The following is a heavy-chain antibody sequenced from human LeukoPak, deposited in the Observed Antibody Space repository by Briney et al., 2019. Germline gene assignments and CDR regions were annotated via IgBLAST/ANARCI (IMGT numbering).Heavy chain of an antibody. Sequence: ASVKVSCKASGYTFTSYYMHWVRQAPGQGLEWMGVINPNNGSRTYAPKFQGRVAVTRDTSTSTVYMEMTSLRSEDTAVYYCATLAVAELIFDHWGQGTLVTVSS. CDR1: GYTFTSYY. D-gene: IGHD6-19*01. CDR2: INPNNGSR. V-gene: IGHV1-46*01. J-gene: IGHJ4*02. CDR3: ATLAVAELIFDH.